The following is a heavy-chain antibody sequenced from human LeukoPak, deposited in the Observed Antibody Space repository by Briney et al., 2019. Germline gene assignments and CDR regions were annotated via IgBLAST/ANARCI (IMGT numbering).Heavy chain of an antibody. CDR1: GFTFSSYE. CDR2: ISSSGSTI. Sequence: RTGGSLRLSWAASGFTFSSYEMNWVRQAPGKGLEWVSYISSSGSTIYYADSVKGRFTISRDNAKNSLYLQMNSLRAEDTAVYYCARVSPSYLWFGESSTFDPWGQGTLVTVSS. J-gene: IGHJ5*02. V-gene: IGHV3-48*03. D-gene: IGHD3-10*01. CDR3: ARVSPSYLWFGESSTFDP.